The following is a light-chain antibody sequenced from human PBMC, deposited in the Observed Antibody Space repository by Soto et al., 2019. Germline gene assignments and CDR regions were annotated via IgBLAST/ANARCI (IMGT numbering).Light chain of an antibody. Sequence: VLAQPASVYGSPGQSITISCTGTSSDVGGYNYVSWYQQHPGKAPKLMIYDVSNRPSGVSNRFSGSKSGNTASLTISGLQAEDEADYYCSSYTSSSTVVFGGGTKVTVL. CDR2: DVS. CDR1: SSDVGGYNY. J-gene: IGLJ2*01. CDR3: SSYTSSSTVV. V-gene: IGLV2-14*01.